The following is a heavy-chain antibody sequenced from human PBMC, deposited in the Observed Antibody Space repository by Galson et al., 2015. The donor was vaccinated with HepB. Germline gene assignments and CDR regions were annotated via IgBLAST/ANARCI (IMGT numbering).Heavy chain of an antibody. Sequence: SVKVFCKASGGTLSNFGISGVRHAPGQGLEWMGGIVSIFLTTNSAQKFQARLTITADESTNTAYMELSSLRSEDTAVYYCARDVPGMTAANSLWFDPWGQGTLVTVSS. CDR1: GGTLSNFG. CDR2: IVSIFLTT. J-gene: IGHJ5*02. D-gene: IGHD6-13*01. V-gene: IGHV1-69*13. CDR3: ARDVPGMTAANSLWFDP.